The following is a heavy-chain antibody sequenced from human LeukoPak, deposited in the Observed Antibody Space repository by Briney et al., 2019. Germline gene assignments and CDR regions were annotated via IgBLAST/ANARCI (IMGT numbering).Heavy chain of an antibody. Sequence: PGGSLRLSCAASGFTVSSNSMSWVRQAPGKGLEWVSIIYSGGSTYNADSVKGRFTISRDNAKNTLFLQMNSLRAEDTAVYYCTRDSYSSGWGWGQGTLVTVSS. CDR1: GFTVSSNS. J-gene: IGHJ4*02. D-gene: IGHD6-19*01. CDR2: IYSGGST. CDR3: TRDSYSSGWG. V-gene: IGHV3-66*01.